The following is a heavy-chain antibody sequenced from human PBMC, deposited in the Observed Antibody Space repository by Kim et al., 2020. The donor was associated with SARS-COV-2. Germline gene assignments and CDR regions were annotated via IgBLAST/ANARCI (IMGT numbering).Heavy chain of an antibody. D-gene: IGHD3-22*01. CDR3: ATNTYYYDSSG. V-gene: IGHV4-4*02. Sequence: TNSNPSLKSRVTISVDKSKNQFSLKLSSVTAADTAVYYCATNTYYYDSSGWGQGTLVTVSS. CDR2: T. J-gene: IGHJ4*02.